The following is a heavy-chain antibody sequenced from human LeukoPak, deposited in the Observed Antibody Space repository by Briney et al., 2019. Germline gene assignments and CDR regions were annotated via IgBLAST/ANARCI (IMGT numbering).Heavy chain of an antibody. Sequence: GESLKISCKGSGYSFTSYWISWVRQMPGKGLEWMGRIDPSDSYTNYSPSFQGHVTISADKSISTAYLQWSSLKASDTAMYYCSRLSYYDILTGYYTPYFDYGCQGTLVTVSS. CDR1: GYSFTSYW. D-gene: IGHD3-9*01. CDR3: SRLSYYDILTGYYTPYFDY. J-gene: IGHJ4*02. CDR2: IDPSDSYT. V-gene: IGHV5-10-1*01.